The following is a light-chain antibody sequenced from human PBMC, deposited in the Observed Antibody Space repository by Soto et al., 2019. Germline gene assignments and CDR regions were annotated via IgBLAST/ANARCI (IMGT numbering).Light chain of an antibody. CDR2: RNN. J-gene: IGLJ2*01. V-gene: IGLV1-47*01. CDR1: SSNIGSNY. Sequence: QSVLTQPPSTSGTPGQRVTISCSGSSSNIGSNYVYWYQHLPATAPKLLIYRNNRRPSGVPDRFSGSKSGTSASLAISGLRSEDEADYYCAAWDDSLSVVFGGGTKLTVL. CDR3: AAWDDSLSVV.